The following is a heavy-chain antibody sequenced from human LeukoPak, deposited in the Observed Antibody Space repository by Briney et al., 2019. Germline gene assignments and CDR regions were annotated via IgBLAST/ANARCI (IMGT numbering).Heavy chain of an antibody. J-gene: IGHJ2*01. CDR1: AYNFTRHW. D-gene: IGHD3-10*01. CDR2: MFPADSDT. Sequence: GESLKISCKGSAYNFTRHWIGWVRQMPGKGLEWMGNMFPADSDTRYSPSFQGQVTISVDKSISTAYLQWSSLQASDTAMYYCAKQSYGDWDFDLWGRGTLVTVSS. V-gene: IGHV5-51*01. CDR3: AKQSYGDWDFDL.